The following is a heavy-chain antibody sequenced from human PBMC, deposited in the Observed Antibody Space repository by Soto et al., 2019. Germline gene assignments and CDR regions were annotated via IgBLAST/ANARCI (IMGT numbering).Heavy chain of an antibody. J-gene: IGHJ6*03. CDR3: ARDIDCSGGSWYFGPYMDV. V-gene: IGHV3-33*01. CDR2: IWNDGSNK. CDR1: GFSFSSYG. Sequence: HPGGSLRLSCAASGFSFSSYGMHWVRQAPGKGLEWVAVIWNDGSNKYYADFVKGRFTISRDNSKNTLHLQMNSLRAEDTAVYFCARDIDCSGGSWYFGPYMDVWGKGNTVTVSS. D-gene: IGHD2-15*01.